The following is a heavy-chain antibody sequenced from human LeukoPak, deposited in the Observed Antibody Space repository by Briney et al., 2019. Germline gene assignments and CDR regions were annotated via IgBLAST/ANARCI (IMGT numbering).Heavy chain of an antibody. V-gene: IGHV4-30-2*01. CDR2: IYHSGST. CDR1: GGSISSGGYS. Sequence: PSQTLSLTCAVSGGSISSGGYSWSWIRQPPGKGLEWIGYIYHSGSTYYNPSLKSRVTISVDRSKNQFSLKLSSVTAADTAVYYCARETYDFWTESTYAFDIWGQGTMVTVSS. J-gene: IGHJ3*02. CDR3: ARETYDFWTESTYAFDI. D-gene: IGHD3-3*01.